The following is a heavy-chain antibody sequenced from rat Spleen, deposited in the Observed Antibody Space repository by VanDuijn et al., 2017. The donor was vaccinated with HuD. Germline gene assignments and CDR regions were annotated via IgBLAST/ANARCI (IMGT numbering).Heavy chain of an antibody. CDR2: IGSGGST. J-gene: IGHJ3*01. CDR1: GFSLTNNS. Sequence: QVQLKESGPGLVQPSQTLSLTCIVSGFSLTNNSITWVRQPPGKGLEWMGAIGSGGSTNYNSSLKSRRSIRRDTSKSQVFLKMNSLQTEDTAMYFCARTYGGYTSHWFAYWGQGTLVTVSP. V-gene: IGHV2-1*01. D-gene: IGHD1-11*01. CDR3: ARTYGGYTSHWFAY.